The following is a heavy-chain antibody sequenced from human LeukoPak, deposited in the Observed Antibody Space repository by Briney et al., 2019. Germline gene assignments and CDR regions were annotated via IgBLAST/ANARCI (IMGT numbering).Heavy chain of an antibody. V-gene: IGHV3-7*03. CDR3: ARDGYNFHY. D-gene: IGHD5-24*01. Sequence: GGSLRLSCAASGFTFSSYWVSWVRQAPGKGLEWAANIKQDGSEKYYVDSVKGRFTISRDNAKNSLYLQMNSLRAEDTAVYYCARDGYNFHYWGQGTLVTVSS. CDR2: IKQDGSEK. J-gene: IGHJ4*02. CDR1: GFTFSSYW.